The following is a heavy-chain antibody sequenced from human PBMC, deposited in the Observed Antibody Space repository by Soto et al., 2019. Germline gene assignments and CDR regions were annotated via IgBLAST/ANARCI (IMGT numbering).Heavy chain of an antibody. Sequence: SETLSLTCTVSGGSISSGDYYWSWIRQPPGKGLEWIGYIYYSGSTYYNPSLKSRVTISVDTSKNQFSLKLSSVTAADTAVYYCARGGHDYSNYRPLYYFDYWGQGTLVTVSS. J-gene: IGHJ4*02. CDR3: ARGGHDYSNYRPLYYFDY. V-gene: IGHV4-30-4*01. CDR2: IYYSGST. D-gene: IGHD4-4*01. CDR1: GGSISSGDYY.